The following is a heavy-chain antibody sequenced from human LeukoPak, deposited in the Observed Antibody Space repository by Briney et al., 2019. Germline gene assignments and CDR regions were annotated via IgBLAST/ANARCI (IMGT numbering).Heavy chain of an antibody. CDR3: ANGGTYSSGP. J-gene: IGHJ5*02. CDR2: IKPDGSAQ. CDR1: GFSFGEYW. D-gene: IGHD3-22*01. Sequence: GGSLRLSCAASGFSFGEYWMSWVRQAPGKGLEWVATIKPDGSAQYYVDSVKGRFTISRDNAKNSLFLQINSLRAEDTAVYYCANGGTYSSGPWGQGTLVTVSS. V-gene: IGHV3-7*01.